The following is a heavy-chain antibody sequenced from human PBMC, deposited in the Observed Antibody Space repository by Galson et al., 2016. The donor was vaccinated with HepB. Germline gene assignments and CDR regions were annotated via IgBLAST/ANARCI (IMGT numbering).Heavy chain of an antibody. CDR2: ISGSGGSQ. Sequence: SLRLSCAASGFTFSDYYMNWIRQAPGKGLEWVSAISGSGGSQYYADSVKGRFTISRDNSKNTLYLQMNSLRAEDTAVYYCAKDRSSSWYQGYFEYWGQGTLVTVSS. CDR3: AKDRSSSWYQGYFEY. J-gene: IGHJ4*02. D-gene: IGHD6-13*01. V-gene: IGHV3-23*01. CDR1: GFTFSDYY.